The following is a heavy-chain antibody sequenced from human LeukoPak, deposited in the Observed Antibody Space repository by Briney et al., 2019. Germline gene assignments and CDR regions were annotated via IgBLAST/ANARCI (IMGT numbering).Heavy chain of an antibody. Sequence: GASVKVSCKASGYTFTSYDINWVRQATGQGLEWMGWINPNSGGTNYAQKFQGRVTMTRDTSISTAYMELSRLRSDDTAVYYCARDFSPNDYGDYVSVYAGAVGHYFDYWGQGTLVTVSS. CDR3: ARDFSPNDYGDYVSVYAGAVGHYFDY. CDR2: INPNSGGT. CDR1: GYTFTSYD. D-gene: IGHD4-17*01. J-gene: IGHJ4*02. V-gene: IGHV1-2*02.